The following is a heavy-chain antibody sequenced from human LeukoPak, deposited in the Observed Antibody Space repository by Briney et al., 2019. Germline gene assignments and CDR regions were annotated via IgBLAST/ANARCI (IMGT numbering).Heavy chain of an antibody. CDR3: ARTNYYGSGSYYPDL. CDR2: IYHSGST. D-gene: IGHD3-10*01. J-gene: IGHJ5*02. CDR1: GASMRTYY. Sequence: PSETLSLTCTVPGASMRTYYWSWIRQPPGKGLEWIGFIYHSGSTDSNPSLKSRGTISVDTSKNQFSLKLSSVTAADTAVYYCARTNYYGSGSYYPDLWGQGTLVTVSS. V-gene: IGHV4-59*08.